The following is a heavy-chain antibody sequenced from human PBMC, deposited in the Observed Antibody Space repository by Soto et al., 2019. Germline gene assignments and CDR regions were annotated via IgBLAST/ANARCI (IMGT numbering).Heavy chain of an antibody. J-gene: IGHJ6*01. D-gene: IGHD5-18*01. CDR1: GFTFSNFG. V-gene: IGHV3-30*18. CDR2: ISDDGRIQ. CDR3: AKSPVTYYYYYGLDV. Sequence: QVQLVESGGGVVQPGRSLRLSCAASGFTFSNFGMHWVRQAPGQGLEWVALISDDGRIQNYADSVKGRFAISRDNSKNTLYVQMNSLIAEDTAVYYCAKSPVTYYYYYGLDVWGQGTKVTVSS.